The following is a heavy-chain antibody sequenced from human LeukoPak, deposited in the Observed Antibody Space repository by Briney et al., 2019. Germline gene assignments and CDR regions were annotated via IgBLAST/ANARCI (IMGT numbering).Heavy chain of an antibody. CDR2: ISSSSSYI. CDR1: GFTFSSYS. D-gene: IGHD2-2*01. CDR3: ARDGSAARGHYYGMDV. Sequence: GGPLRLSCAASGFTFSSYSMNWVRQAPGKGLEWVSSISSSSSYIYYADSVKGRFTISRDNAKNSLYLQMNSLRAEDTAVYYCARDGSAARGHYYGMDVWGKGTTVTVSS. J-gene: IGHJ6*04. V-gene: IGHV3-21*01.